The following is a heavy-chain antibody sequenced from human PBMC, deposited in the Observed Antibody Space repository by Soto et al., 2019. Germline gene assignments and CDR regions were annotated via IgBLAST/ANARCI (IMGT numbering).Heavy chain of an antibody. CDR2: IDPSDSQT. CDR1: GESIGGSW. D-gene: IGHD3-22*01. J-gene: IGHJ4*02. Sequence: GKPLNLSFTRCGESIGGSWLNRVRQKPAQRLEWMGRIDPSDSQTYYSPSFRGHVTISATKSITTVFLQWSSLRASDTAMYYCARQIYDSDTGPNFQYYFDSWGQGNPV. V-gene: IGHV5-10-1*01. CDR3: ARQIYDSDTGPNFQYYFDS.